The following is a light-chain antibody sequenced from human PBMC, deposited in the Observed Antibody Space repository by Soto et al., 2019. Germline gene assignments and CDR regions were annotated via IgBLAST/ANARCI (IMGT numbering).Light chain of an antibody. Sequence: EIVMTQSPATLSVSPGERATLSCRASQSVSSNLAWYQQKPCQAPRRLIYGASTRATGIPARFSGSGSGTEFTLTISSLQSDYFAVYYCQQYNNWPPYTVGQGTKLEIK. CDR3: QQYNNWPPYT. J-gene: IGKJ2*01. CDR1: QSVSSN. CDR2: GAS. V-gene: IGKV3-15*01.